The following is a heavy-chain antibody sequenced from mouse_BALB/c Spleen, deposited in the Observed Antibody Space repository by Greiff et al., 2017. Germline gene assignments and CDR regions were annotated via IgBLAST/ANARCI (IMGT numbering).Heavy chain of an antibody. Sequence: VQLQESGPGLVQPSQSLSITCTVSGFSLTSYGVHWVRQSPGKGLEWLGVIWSGGSTDYNAAFISRLSISKDNSKSQVFFKMNSLQADDTAIYYCARNGIYYGNYDAMDYWGQGTSVTVSS. V-gene: IGHV2-4-1*01. CDR1: GFSLTSYG. CDR2: IWSGGST. D-gene: IGHD2-1*01. CDR3: ARNGIYYGNYDAMDY. J-gene: IGHJ4*01.